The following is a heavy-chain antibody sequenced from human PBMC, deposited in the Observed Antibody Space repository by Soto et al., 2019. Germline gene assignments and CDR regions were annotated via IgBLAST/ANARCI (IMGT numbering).Heavy chain of an antibody. V-gene: IGHV3-33*01. J-gene: IGHJ6*02. D-gene: IGHD1-26*01. CDR3: EIDLVRASDSYGLDV. CDR2: IWHDGNNK. CDR1: GFTFSNYG. Sequence: RGLSCAASGFTFSNYGMHWVRQAPGKGPEWVAIIWHDGNNKYYADSVRGRFIISRDNSKNRLYLQMNSLRAEDTAVYYCEIDLVRASDSYGLDVCGQGPPVPVSS.